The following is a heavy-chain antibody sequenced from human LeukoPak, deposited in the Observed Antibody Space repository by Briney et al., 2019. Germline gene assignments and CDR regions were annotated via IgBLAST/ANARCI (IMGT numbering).Heavy chain of an antibody. Sequence: SETLSLTCAVYGGSFSGYYWSWIRQPPGKGLEWIGEINHSGSTNYNPSLKSRVTISVDTSKNQFSLKLSSVTAADTAVYYCGRGWRWLRSFDYWGQGTLVTVSS. J-gene: IGHJ4*02. CDR3: GRGWRWLRSFDY. V-gene: IGHV4-34*01. D-gene: IGHD5-12*01. CDR2: INHSGST. CDR1: GGSFSGYY.